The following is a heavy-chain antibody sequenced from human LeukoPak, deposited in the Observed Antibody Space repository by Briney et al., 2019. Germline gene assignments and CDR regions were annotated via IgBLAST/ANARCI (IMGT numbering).Heavy chain of an antibody. V-gene: IGHV3-33*01. CDR3: ARGSAGGYFDY. CDR2: IWYDGSNK. Sequence: GGSLRLSCAASGFTFSSYGMHLVRQAPGKGLEWVAVIWYDGSNKYYADSVKGRFTISRDNSKNTLYLQMNSLRAEDTAVYYCARGSAGGYFDYWGQGTLVTVSS. J-gene: IGHJ4*02. D-gene: IGHD6-19*01. CDR1: GFTFSSYG.